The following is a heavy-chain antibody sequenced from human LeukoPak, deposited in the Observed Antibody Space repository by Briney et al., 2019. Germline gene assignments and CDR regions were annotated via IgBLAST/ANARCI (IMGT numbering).Heavy chain of an antibody. D-gene: IGHD6-19*01. CDR1: GGSISSGSYY. Sequence: SQTLSLTCTVSGGSISSGSYYWSWIRQPAGKGLEWIGRIYTSGSTNYNPSLKSRVTISVDTSKNQFSLKLSSVTAADTAVYYCARDRYSSGSYYYYYYMDVWGKGTTVTVSS. CDR3: ARDRYSSGSYYYYYYMDV. V-gene: IGHV4-61*02. CDR2: IYTSGST. J-gene: IGHJ6*03.